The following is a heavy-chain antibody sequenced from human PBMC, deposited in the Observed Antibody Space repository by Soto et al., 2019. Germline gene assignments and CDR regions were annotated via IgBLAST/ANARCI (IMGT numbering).Heavy chain of an antibody. V-gene: IGHV1-8*01. J-gene: IGHJ4*02. CDR3: ARDKVGAIDY. Sequence: ASVKVSCKASGYTFTNFGISWVRQAPGQGLEWMGWMNAYSGNTSYAQNFQGRVTMTRNTSISTAYMELSSLRSEDTAVYYCARDKVGAIDYWGQGTLVTVSS. CDR2: MNAYSGNT. D-gene: IGHD1-26*01. CDR1: GYTFTNFG.